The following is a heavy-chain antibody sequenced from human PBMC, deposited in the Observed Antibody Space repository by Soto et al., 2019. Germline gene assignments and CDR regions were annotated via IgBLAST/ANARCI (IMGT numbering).Heavy chain of an antibody. Sequence: LSLTCTVSGGSISTYYWSWIRQPAGKGMEWIGRIHTTDGTKYNPSLKSRVTMSIDTSNNQFSLRLSSLTAADTAVYYCARALSSAAGLYFDFWGQGTLVTVSS. J-gene: IGHJ4*02. V-gene: IGHV4-4*07. D-gene: IGHD6-13*01. CDR1: GGSISTYY. CDR3: ARALSSAAGLYFDF. CDR2: IHTTDGT.